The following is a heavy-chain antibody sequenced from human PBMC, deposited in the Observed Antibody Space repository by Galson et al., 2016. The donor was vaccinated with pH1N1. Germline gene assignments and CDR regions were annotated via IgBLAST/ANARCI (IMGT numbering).Heavy chain of an antibody. CDR1: GYSFTSYW. D-gene: IGHD4-17*01. Sequence: QSGAEVKKPGESLKISCKGSGYSFTSYWIGWVRQMPGKGLEWMGIIYPDHSDARYSPSFQGQVTIPADTSISTAYLQWSSLKASDTAIYYCARFLSGDYVGYFDYWGQGTLVTVSS. J-gene: IGHJ4*02. V-gene: IGHV5-51*01. CDR3: ARFLSGDYVGYFDY. CDR2: IYPDHSDA.